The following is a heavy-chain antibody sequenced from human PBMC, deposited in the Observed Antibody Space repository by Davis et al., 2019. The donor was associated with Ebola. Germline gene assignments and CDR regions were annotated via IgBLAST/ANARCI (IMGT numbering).Heavy chain of an antibody. V-gene: IGHV1-2*06. J-gene: IGHJ4*02. CDR3: ARGGYSGYDPYFDY. CDR2: INPYSGGT. Sequence: ASVKVSCKASGYSFTAYYMHWVRQAPGQGLEWMGRINPYSGGTNFAQKFQGRVTMTRDTSISTAYMELSRLRSDDTAVYYCARGGYSGYDPYFDYWGQGTLVTVSS. CDR1: GYSFTAYY. D-gene: IGHD5-12*01.